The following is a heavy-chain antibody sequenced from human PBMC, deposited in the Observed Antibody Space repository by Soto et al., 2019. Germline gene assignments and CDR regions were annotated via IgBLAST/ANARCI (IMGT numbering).Heavy chain of an antibody. CDR1: VFTFSSYA. CDR2: ISYDGSNK. D-gene: IGHD3-22*01. Sequence: SLRLSCAASVFTFSSYAMHWVRQAPGKGLEWVAVISYDGSNKYYADSVKGRFTISRDNSKNTLYLQMNSLRAEDTAVYYCARGRTYYYDSSGYFPDAFDIWGQGTMVTVSS. V-gene: IGHV3-30-3*01. J-gene: IGHJ3*02. CDR3: ARGRTYYYDSSGYFPDAFDI.